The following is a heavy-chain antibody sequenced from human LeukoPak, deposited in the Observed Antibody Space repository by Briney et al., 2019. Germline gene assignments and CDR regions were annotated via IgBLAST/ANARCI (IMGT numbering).Heavy chain of an antibody. V-gene: IGHV3-23*01. CDR2: ISASGGST. Sequence: GGSLRLSCTASGFTFSTYDMSWVRQAPGKGLEWVSVISASGGSTYYTDSLKGRFTISRDNSKNTLSLQMDSLRAEDTAVYYCAKLDSNNWLPYFHYWGQGTLVTVSS. CDR3: AKLDSNNWLPYFHY. J-gene: IGHJ4*02. D-gene: IGHD6-13*01. CDR1: GFTFSTYD.